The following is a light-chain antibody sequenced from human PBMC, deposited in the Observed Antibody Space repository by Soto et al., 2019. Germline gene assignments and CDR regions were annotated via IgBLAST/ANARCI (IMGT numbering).Light chain of an antibody. V-gene: IGLV2-14*01. Sequence: QSALTQPASVSGSPGQSITISCTGTSSDVGGYNYVSWYQQHPGKAPKLMIHEVSNRPSGVSNRFSGSKSGNTASLTISGLQAEDAADYYCSSYTTSSTHWVFGGGTKLTVL. J-gene: IGLJ3*02. CDR3: SSYTTSSTHWV. CDR2: EVS. CDR1: SSDVGGYNY.